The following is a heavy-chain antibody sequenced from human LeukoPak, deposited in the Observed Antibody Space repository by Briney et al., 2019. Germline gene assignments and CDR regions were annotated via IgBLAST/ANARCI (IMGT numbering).Heavy chain of an antibody. CDR2: INHSGST. CDR1: GGSFSGYY. J-gene: IGHJ3*02. Sequence: SQTLSLTCAVYGGSFSGYYWSWIRQLPGKGLEWIGEINHSGSTNYNPSLKSRVTISVDTSKNQFSLKLSSVTAADTAVYYCARARTTVTSDAFDIWGQGTMVTVSS. CDR3: ARARTTVTSDAFDI. D-gene: IGHD4-17*01. V-gene: IGHV4-34*01.